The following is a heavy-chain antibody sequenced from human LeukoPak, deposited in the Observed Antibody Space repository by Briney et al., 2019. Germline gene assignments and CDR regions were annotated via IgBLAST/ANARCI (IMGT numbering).Heavy chain of an antibody. D-gene: IGHD6-6*01. J-gene: IGHJ6*03. CDR1: GFTFSSYG. CDR3: AKVGGYSSSWYYYYYMDV. CDR2: IRYDGSNK. V-gene: IGHV3-30*02. Sequence: PGGSLRLSCAASGFTFSSYGMHWVRQAPGKGLEWVAFIRYDGSNKYYADSVKGRFTISRDNSKNTLYLQMISLRAEDTAVYYCAKVGGYSSSWYYYYYMDVWGKGTTVTVSS.